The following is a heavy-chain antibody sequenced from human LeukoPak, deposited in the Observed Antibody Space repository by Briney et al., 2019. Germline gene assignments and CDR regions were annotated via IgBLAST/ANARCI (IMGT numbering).Heavy chain of an antibody. CDR1: GGSISSYY. CDR2: IYYSGYT. D-gene: IGHD3-16*01. CDR3: ARAVWGSHYFDY. Sequence: SATLSLTCTVSGGSISSYYWSWIRQPPGKGLEWIGYIYYSGYTNYNPSLKSRVTISVDTSKNQFSLKLSSVTAADTAVYYCARAVWGSHYFDYWGQGTLVTVSS. V-gene: IGHV4-59*01. J-gene: IGHJ4*02.